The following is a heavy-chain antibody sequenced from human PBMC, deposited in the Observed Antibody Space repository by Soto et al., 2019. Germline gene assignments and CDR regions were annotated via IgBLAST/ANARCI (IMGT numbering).Heavy chain of an antibody. CDR2: ISYDGSDK. CDR1: GFTFSTYA. J-gene: IGHJ4*02. CDR3: ASVGQISPYDSSGYRLGDADY. V-gene: IGHV3-30-3*01. Sequence: QVQLVESGGGVVEHGRSLRLSCAASGFTFSTYAIHWVRQAPGKGLEWVALISYDGSDKYYADSVKGRFTISRDNSKNSLYLQMNSLRAEDTAVYYCASVGQISPYDSSGYRLGDADYWGQGTLVTVSS. D-gene: IGHD3-22*01.